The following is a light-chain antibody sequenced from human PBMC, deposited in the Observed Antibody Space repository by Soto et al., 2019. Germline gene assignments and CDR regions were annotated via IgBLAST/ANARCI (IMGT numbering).Light chain of an antibody. V-gene: IGKV3-11*01. J-gene: IGKJ4*01. CDR1: QSVSSY. CDR3: QQRSNWPPLT. Sequence: EIVLTQSPATLSLSPGERATLSCRASQSVSSYLAWYQQKPGQAPRLLIYDASNRATGIPARFSGSGSGTDFTLTISSLEPENFAVYYCQQRSNWPPLTFGGGTMVEI. CDR2: DAS.